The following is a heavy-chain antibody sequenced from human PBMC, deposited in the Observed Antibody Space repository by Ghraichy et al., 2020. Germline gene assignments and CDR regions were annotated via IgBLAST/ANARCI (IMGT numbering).Heavy chain of an antibody. CDR2: ISGSGGST. CDR3: AKDFLMVRGVIGDY. V-gene: IGHV3-23*01. D-gene: IGHD3-10*01. J-gene: IGHJ4*02. CDR1: GFTFSSYA. Sequence: GGSLRLSCAASGFTFSSYAMSWVRQAPGKGREWVSAISGSGGSTYYADSVKGRFTISRDNSKNTLYLQMNSLRAEDTAVYYCAKDFLMVRGVIGDYWGQGTLVTVSS.